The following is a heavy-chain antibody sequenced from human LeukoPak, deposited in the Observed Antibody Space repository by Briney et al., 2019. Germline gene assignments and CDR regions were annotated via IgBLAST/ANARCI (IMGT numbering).Heavy chain of an antibody. V-gene: IGHV3-21*01. CDR2: ISSSSSYI. D-gene: IGHD4-17*01. Sequence: PGGSLRLSCAASGFTFSSYSMNWVRQAPGKGLEWVSSISSSSSYIYYADSVKGRFTISRDNAKNSLYLQMNSLRAEDTAVYYCARGGYDYGDPNWFDPWGQGTLVTVSS. CDR3: ARGGYDYGDPNWFDP. J-gene: IGHJ5*02. CDR1: GFTFSSYS.